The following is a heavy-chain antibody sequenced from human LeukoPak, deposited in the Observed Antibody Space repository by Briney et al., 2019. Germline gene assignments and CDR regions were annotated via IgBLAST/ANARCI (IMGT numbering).Heavy chain of an antibody. J-gene: IGHJ4*02. CDR2: LYGNGDT. V-gene: IGHV3-66*01. CDR3: VSVYNNGWYVDY. Sequence: PGGSLRLSCAVSGLIVGRDCVSWVRQTPEKGLEWVSVLYGNGDTYYAESVKGRFTISRDTSKNAVYLQMTSLRVEDTSRYYCVSVYNNGWYVDYWGQETLVTVSS. CDR1: GLIVGRDC. D-gene: IGHD6-25*01.